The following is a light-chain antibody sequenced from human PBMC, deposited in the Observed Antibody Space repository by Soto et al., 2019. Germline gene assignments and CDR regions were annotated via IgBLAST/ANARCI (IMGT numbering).Light chain of an antibody. V-gene: IGKV1-39*01. CDR2: ATS. CDR1: QSISSY. CDR3: QQTYSTPHT. J-gene: IGKJ2*01. Sequence: DIQMTQSPSSLSASVGDRVTITCRASQSISSYLNWYQQKPGKAPKFLIYATSSLQSGVPSRFSGSGSGTDFTLTISSLQPEDFATYHCQQTYSTPHTFGQGTKLEIK.